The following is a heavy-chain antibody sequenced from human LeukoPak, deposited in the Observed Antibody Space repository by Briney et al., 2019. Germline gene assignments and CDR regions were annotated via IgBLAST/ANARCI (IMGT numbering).Heavy chain of an antibody. J-gene: IGHJ4*02. CDR2: MNPNSGNT. CDR1: GYTFPSYD. CDR3: ARGPKWTGSYYYFDY. D-gene: IGHD1-26*01. Sequence: GASVEVSCKTSGYTFPSYDINWVRQATGQGLEWMAWMNPNSGNTGYAQKFQGRVTITRDTSITTAYMELSSLTSEDTAVYYCARGPKWTGSYYYFDYWGQGTLVTVSS. V-gene: IGHV1-8*01.